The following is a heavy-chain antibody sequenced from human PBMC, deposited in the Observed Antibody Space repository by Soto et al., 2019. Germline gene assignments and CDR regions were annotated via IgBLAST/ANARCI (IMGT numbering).Heavy chain of an antibody. V-gene: IGHV4-31*03. D-gene: IGHD2-15*01. CDR2: IYYGGST. Sequence: QVQLQESGPGLVKPSQTLSLTCTVSGGSISSGGYYWSWIRQHPGKGLEWIGYIYYGGSTYYNPSLKSRVTISVDTSKNQFSLKLSSVTAADTAVYYCARDSLDIVVVSRHYYYMDVWGKGTTVTVSS. J-gene: IGHJ6*03. CDR1: GGSISSGGYY. CDR3: ARDSLDIVVVSRHYYYMDV.